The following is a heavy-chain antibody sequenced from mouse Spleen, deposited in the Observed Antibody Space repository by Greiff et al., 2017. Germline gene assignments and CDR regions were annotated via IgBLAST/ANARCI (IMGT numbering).Heavy chain of an antibody. CDR3: ARKTTATYLDY. CDR2: IYPSDSET. Sequence: QVQLQQPGAELVRPGSSVKLSCKASGYTFTSYWMDWVKQRPGQGLEWIGNIYPSDSETHYNQKFKDKATLTVDKSSSTAYMQLSSLTSEDSAVYYCARKTTATYLDYWGQGTTLTVSS. J-gene: IGHJ2*01. CDR1: GYTFTSYW. D-gene: IGHD1-2*01. V-gene: IGHV1-61*01.